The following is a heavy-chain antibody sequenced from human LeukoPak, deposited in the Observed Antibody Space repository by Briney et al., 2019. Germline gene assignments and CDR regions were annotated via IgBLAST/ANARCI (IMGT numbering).Heavy chain of an antibody. CDR2: MNPNSGNT. CDR3: AREWRPEAAAGNRANWFDP. D-gene: IGHD6-13*01. J-gene: IGHJ5*02. Sequence: ASVKVSCKASGYTFTSYDINWVRQATGQGLELMGWMNPNSGNTGYAQKFQGRVTMTRNTSISTAYMELSSLRSEDTAVYYCAREWRPEAAAGNRANWFDPWGQGTLVTVSS. V-gene: IGHV1-8*01. CDR1: GYTFTSYD.